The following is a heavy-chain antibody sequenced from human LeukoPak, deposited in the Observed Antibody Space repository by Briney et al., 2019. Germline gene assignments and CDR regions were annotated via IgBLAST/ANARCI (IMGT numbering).Heavy chain of an antibody. J-gene: IGHJ4*02. D-gene: IGHD3-9*01. Sequence: ASVKVSCKASGYTFTGYYMHWVRQAPGQGLEWMGWINPNSGGTNYAQKFQGRVTMTRDTSISTAYMELSRLRSDDTAVFYCARDRAYYILTGYYGAQSEMYYFDYWGQGTLVTVSS. CDR3: ARDRAYYILTGYYGAQSEMYYFDY. CDR1: GYTFTGYY. V-gene: IGHV1-2*02. CDR2: INPNSGGT.